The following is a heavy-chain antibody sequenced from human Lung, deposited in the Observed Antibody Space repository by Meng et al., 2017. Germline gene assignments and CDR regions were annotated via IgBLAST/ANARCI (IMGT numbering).Heavy chain of an antibody. J-gene: IGHJ4*02. D-gene: IGHD6-13*01. Sequence: ASVKVSCKASGYTFPDYWLHWVRRAPGQGLEWMGRIDPMSGDTHYAQRFQGRVTMTGDTSISTSYMELSGLRSDDTAMYYCARDEDISAAGKLFGDYWGQGTLVTVSS. CDR1: GYTFPDYW. CDR3: ARDEDISAAGKLFGDY. CDR2: IDPMSGDT. V-gene: IGHV1-2*06.